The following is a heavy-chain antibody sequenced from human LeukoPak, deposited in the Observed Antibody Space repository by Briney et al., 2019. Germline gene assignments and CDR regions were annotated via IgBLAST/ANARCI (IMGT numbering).Heavy chain of an antibody. CDR3: ARHLSGITGYTYGRGIDY. D-gene: IGHD5-18*01. CDR1: GFTFSSYE. V-gene: IGHV3-7*01. J-gene: IGHJ4*02. Sequence: GGSLRLSCAASGFTFSSYEMNWVRQAPGKGLEWVANIKKDGSEKYYVDSVKGRFTISRDNAKTSLYLQMNSLGAEDTAVYYCARHLSGITGYTYGRGIDYWGQGTLVTVSS. CDR2: IKKDGSEK.